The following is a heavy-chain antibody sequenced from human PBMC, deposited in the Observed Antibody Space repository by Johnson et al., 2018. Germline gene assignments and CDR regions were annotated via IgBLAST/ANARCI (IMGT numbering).Heavy chain of an antibody. Sequence: QVQPQQWGAGLLKTSETLSLTCAVYGGSFSGYYWNWIRQPPGKGLEWIGEINHRESTSYNPSLKSRVTVSVDMSKNQFSLKLSSLTAADTAVYYCARRVYYYDSSGYYLDYWGPGTLVTVSS. CDR3: ARRVYYYDSSGYYLDY. CDR2: INHREST. J-gene: IGHJ4*02. CDR1: GGSFSGYY. V-gene: IGHV4-34*01. D-gene: IGHD3-22*01.